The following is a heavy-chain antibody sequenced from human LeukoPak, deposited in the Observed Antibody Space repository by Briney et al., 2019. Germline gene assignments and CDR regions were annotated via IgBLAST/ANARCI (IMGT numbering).Heavy chain of an antibody. J-gene: IGHJ4*02. CDR2: ISGTGGST. Sequence: GGSLRLSCAASGFTFSSYATSWVRQAPGKGLEGVSAISGTGGSTYYADSVKGRFTISRDYSKNTLYLQMNSLRAEDTAVYYCAKDNKYYYSSGSYYIFDYWGQGTLVTVSS. CDR3: AKDNKYYYSSGSYYIFDY. D-gene: IGHD3-10*01. CDR1: GFTFSSYA. V-gene: IGHV3-23*01.